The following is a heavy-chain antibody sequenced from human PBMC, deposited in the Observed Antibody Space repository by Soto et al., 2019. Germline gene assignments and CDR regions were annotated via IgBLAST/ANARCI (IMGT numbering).Heavy chain of an antibody. Sequence: GGSLRLCCAASGFSFSEYSMNWVRQAPGKGLEWLSYISSSGSTIYYADSVKGRFTISRDNAENSPYLQMNSLRAEDTAVYYCARDMVAGTSYYYYGMDVWGQGTTVTVSS. CDR1: GFSFSEYS. V-gene: IGHV3-48*01. D-gene: IGHD6-19*01. J-gene: IGHJ6*02. CDR3: ARDMVAGTSYYYYGMDV. CDR2: ISSSGSTI.